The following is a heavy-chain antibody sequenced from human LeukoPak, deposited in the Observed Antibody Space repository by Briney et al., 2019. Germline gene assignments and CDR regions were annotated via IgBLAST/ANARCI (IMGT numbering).Heavy chain of an antibody. CDR3: ARRAFLGCYFDY. CDR1: RGSLSSYY. J-gene: IGHJ4*02. D-gene: IGHD3-16*01. CDR2: IYYSGST. Sequence: SETLSLTCNVSRGSLSSYYWSWIRQPPGKGLEWIGYIYYSGSTNYNPSLKSRVTISVDTSKNQFSLKLSSVTAADTALYYCARRAFLGCYFDYWGQGTLVTVSS. V-gene: IGHV4-59*08.